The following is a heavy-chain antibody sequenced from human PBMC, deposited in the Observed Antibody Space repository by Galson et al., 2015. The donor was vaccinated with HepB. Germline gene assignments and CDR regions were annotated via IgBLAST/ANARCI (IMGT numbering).Heavy chain of an antibody. Sequence: SLRLSCAASGFTFSSYWMSWVRQAPGKGLEWVANIKQDGSEKYYVDSVKGRFTISRDNAKNSLYLQMNSLRAEDTAVYYCAREAIAVAGTEYYYYYGMDVWGQGTTVTVSS. CDR1: GFTFSSYW. CDR2: IKQDGSEK. D-gene: IGHD6-19*01. V-gene: IGHV3-7*03. CDR3: AREAIAVAGTEYYYYYGMDV. J-gene: IGHJ6*02.